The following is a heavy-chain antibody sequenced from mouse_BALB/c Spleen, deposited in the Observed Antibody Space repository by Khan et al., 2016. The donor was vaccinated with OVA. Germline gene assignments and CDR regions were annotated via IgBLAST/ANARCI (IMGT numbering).Heavy chain of an antibody. Sequence: EVQLQESGPGLVKPSQSLSLTCTVTGYSITSDYAWNWIRQFPGNKLEWMGYISYSGSTTYNPSLKSRIFITRDTSKDQFFRQLKSVTSEDTATYYWASELGRYYALDYWVQGTSVTVSS. CDR3: ASELGRYYALDY. D-gene: IGHD4-1*01. V-gene: IGHV3-2*02. J-gene: IGHJ4*01. CDR1: GYSITSDYA. CDR2: ISYSGST.